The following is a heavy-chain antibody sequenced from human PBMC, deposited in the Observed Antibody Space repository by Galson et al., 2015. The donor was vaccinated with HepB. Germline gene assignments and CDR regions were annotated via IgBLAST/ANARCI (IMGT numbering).Heavy chain of an antibody. CDR1: GFTFSSYA. Sequence: SLRLSCAASGFTFSSYAMHWVRQAPGKGLEWVAVISYDGSNKYYADSVKGRFTISRDNSKNTLYLQMNSLRAEDTAVYYCARVRFGQQLTHDLIYWGQGTLVTVSS. CDR3: ARVRFGQQLTHDLIY. D-gene: IGHD6-13*01. V-gene: IGHV3-30*04. CDR2: ISYDGSNK. J-gene: IGHJ4*02.